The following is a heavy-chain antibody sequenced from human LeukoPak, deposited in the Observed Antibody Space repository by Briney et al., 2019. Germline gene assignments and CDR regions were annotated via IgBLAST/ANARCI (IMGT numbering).Heavy chain of an antibody. V-gene: IGHV4-39*07. Sequence: PSETLSLTGTVSGGSISSSTYYWGWIRQPPGKGLEGIGSIYYSGSTYYNPSLKSRVTISVDTSKNQFSLKLSSVTAADTAVYYCARRSNIPGGGWFDPWGQGTLVTVSS. CDR1: GGSISSSTYY. CDR3: ARRSNIPGGGWFDP. CDR2: IYYSGST. D-gene: IGHD3-16*01. J-gene: IGHJ5*02.